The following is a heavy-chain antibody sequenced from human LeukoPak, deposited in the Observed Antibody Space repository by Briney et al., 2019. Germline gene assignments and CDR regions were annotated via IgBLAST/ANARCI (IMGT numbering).Heavy chain of an antibody. CDR2: IYYSEST. D-gene: IGHD6-13*01. V-gene: IGHV4-59*01. CDR1: GGSISSYY. Sequence: PSETLSLTCTVSGGSISSYYWSWIRQPPGKGLEWIGYIYYSESTNYNPSLKSRVTISVDTSKNQFSLKLSSVTAADTAVYYCVRSSRWQLAFDYWGQGTLVTVSS. J-gene: IGHJ4*02. CDR3: VRSSRWQLAFDY.